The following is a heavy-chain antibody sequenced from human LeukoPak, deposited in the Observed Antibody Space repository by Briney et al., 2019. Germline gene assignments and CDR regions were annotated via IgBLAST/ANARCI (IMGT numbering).Heavy chain of an antibody. V-gene: IGHV3-23*01. J-gene: IGHJ4*02. CDR2: INGGGSNT. CDR3: AKDAAIAAAGEYYFDY. D-gene: IGHD6-13*01. Sequence: GGSLRLSCAASGFTFNTYVMSWVRQAPGKGLEWVSAINGGGSNTYYADSVKGRFTISRDNSKNMVYLQMNNLRAEDTAVYYCAKDAAIAAAGEYYFDYWGQGTLVTVSS. CDR1: GFTFNTYV.